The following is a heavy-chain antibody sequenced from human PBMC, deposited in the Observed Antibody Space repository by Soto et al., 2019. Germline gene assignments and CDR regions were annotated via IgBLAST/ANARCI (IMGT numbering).Heavy chain of an antibody. CDR1: GGTFSSYA. V-gene: IGHV1-69*06. CDR2: IIPIFGTA. Sequence: ASVKVSCKASGGTFSSYAISWVRQAPGQGLEWMGGIIPIFGTANYAQKFQGRVTITADKSTSTAYMELSSLRSEDTAVYYCARDGYYYDSSGYYLDYWGQGTLVTVSS. J-gene: IGHJ4*02. D-gene: IGHD3-22*01. CDR3: ARDGYYYDSSGYYLDY.